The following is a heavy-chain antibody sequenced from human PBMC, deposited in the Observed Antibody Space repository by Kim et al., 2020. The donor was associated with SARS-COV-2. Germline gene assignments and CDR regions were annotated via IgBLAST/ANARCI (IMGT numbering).Heavy chain of an antibody. Sequence: GGSLRLSCAASGFTFGNYAMHWVRQAPGKGLEWVSGITRNGVTSAYADSVKGRFSISRDNAKKSLYLHLNSLRTDDSALYYCAKSMQTTTLTAAFDSWGQGTLVTVSS. CDR2: ITRNGVTS. D-gene: IGHD1-1*01. J-gene: IGHJ4*02. CDR3: AKSMQTTTLTAAFDS. CDR1: GFTFGNYA. V-gene: IGHV3-9*01.